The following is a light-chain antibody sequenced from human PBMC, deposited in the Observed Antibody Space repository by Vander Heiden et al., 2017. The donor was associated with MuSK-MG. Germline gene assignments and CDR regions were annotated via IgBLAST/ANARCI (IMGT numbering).Light chain of an antibody. V-gene: IGLV1-40*01. CDR2: GNS. CDR3: QSYDSSRSVV. J-gene: IGLJ2*01. CDR1: SSNIGAGYD. Sequence: QSVLTQPPSVSGAPGQRVTISCTGSSSNIGAGYDVHWYQQIPGTAPKLLIYGNSNRPSGVPDRFSGSKSGTSASLAITGLKAEEEADYYCQSYDSSRSVVFGGGTKLTVL.